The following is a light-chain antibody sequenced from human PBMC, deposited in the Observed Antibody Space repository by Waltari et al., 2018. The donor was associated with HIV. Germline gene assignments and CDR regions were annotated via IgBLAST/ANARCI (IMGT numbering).Light chain of an antibody. V-gene: IGLV1-47*01. CDR2: GNN. Sequence: HSVLTQPPSASGTPGRRVTISCSGRSSTLGSNYVYWYQQLPGTAPKLLLYGNNQRPSGVPDRFSGSKSGTSASLTISGVRAEDEADYFCQSYDGSRSGAVFGGGTWLTVL. CDR1: SSTLGSNY. CDR3: QSYDGSRSGAV. J-gene: IGLJ2*01.